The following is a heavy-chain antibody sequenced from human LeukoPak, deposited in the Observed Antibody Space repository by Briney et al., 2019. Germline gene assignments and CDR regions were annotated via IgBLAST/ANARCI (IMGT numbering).Heavy chain of an antibody. CDR3: ARGSGTYDRNSDY. J-gene: IGHJ4*02. D-gene: IGHD3-22*01. CDR1: GGSISSGDYY. CDR2: IYYSGST. V-gene: IGHV4-31*03. Sequence: SETLSLTCTVSGGSISSGDYYWSWIRQPPGKGLEWIGYIYYSGSTYYNPSLESRVTISVDTSKNQFSLNLTSVTAADTAVYYCARGSGTYDRNSDYWGQGTLVTVSS.